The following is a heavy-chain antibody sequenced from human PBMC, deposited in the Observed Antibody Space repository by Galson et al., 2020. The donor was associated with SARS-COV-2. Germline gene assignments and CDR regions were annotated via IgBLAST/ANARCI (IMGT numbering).Heavy chain of an antibody. CDR3: ARQGVNMIVLVTVPGWYFDL. Sequence: SETLSLTCTVSGYSVSTTNYWGWVRQPPGRGREWSGRVYPSGTTYYNPSLKSRVTISVDTSKNQSSLRLDSVTAADTALYYCARQGVNMIVLVTVPGWYFDLWGRGTLVTVSS. V-gene: IGHV4-38-2*02. CDR2: VYPSGTT. CDR1: GYSVSTTNY. D-gene: IGHD3-22*01. J-gene: IGHJ2*01.